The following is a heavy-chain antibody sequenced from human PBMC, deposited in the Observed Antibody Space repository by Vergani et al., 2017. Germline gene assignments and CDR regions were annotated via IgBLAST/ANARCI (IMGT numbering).Heavy chain of an antibody. Sequence: EVQLLESGGGLVQPGGSLRLSCAASGFTFSSYAMSWVRQAPGKGLEWVSSISRSSSYIYYADSVKGRFTISRDNAKNSLYLQMNSLRAEDTAVYYCARTGGPYTAMEFDYWGQGTLVTVSS. V-gene: IGHV3-21*01. CDR2: ISRSSSYI. CDR1: GFTFSSYA. CDR3: ARTGGPYTAMEFDY. J-gene: IGHJ4*02. D-gene: IGHD5-18*01.